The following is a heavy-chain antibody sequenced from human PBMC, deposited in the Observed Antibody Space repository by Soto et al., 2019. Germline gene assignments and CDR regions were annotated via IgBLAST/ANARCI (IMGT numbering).Heavy chain of an antibody. D-gene: IGHD6-19*01. CDR1: GFTFDDYA. CDR3: AKDGGSGWYRGTGFDY. Sequence: EVQLVESGGVVVQPGGSLRLSCAASGFTFDDYAMHWVRQAPGKGLEWVSLISWDGGSTYYADSVKGRFTISRDNSKNSLYLQMNSLRAEDTALYYCAKDGGSGWYRGTGFDYWGQGTLVTVSS. J-gene: IGHJ4*02. V-gene: IGHV3-43D*04. CDR2: ISWDGGST.